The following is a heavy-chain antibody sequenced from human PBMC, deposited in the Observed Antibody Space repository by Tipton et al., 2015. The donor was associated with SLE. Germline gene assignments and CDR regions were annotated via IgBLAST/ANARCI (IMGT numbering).Heavy chain of an antibody. CDR3: ASVNYYDSSGPYHFQH. J-gene: IGHJ1*01. CDR1: GYSISSGYY. CDR2: IYHSGST. V-gene: IGHV4-38-2*01. Sequence: TLSLTCAVSGYSISSGYYWGWIRQPPGKGLEWIGSIYHSGSTYYNPSLKSRVTISVDTSKNQFSLKLSSVTAADTAVYYCASVNYYDSSGPYHFQHWGQGTLVTVSS. D-gene: IGHD3-22*01.